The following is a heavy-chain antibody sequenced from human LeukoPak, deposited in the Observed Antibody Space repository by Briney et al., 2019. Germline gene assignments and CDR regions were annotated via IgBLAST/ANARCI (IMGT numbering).Heavy chain of an antibody. CDR2: IKEDGRET. J-gene: IGHJ4*02. CDR3: ARDESGIRVAGTTFGY. D-gene: IGHD6-19*01. CDR1: GFTFSSYG. V-gene: IGHV3-7*01. Sequence: PGGSLRLSCAASGFTFSSYGMHWVRQAPGKGLEWVANIKEDGRETYYVDSVEGRFTISRDNARNSLFLQMKSLRVEDTAVYYCARDESGIRVAGTTFGYWGQGTLVTVSS.